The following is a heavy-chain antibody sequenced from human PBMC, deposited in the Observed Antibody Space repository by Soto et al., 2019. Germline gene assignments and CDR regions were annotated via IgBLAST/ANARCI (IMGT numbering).Heavy chain of an antibody. D-gene: IGHD2-2*02. CDR1: GFTFSSYG. J-gene: IGHJ1*01. Sequence: GGTLRISCAASGFTFSSYGMPWARQAPGKGLEWVAVISYDGSNKYYADSVKGRFTISRDNSKNTLYLQMNSLRAEDTAVYYCAKDIGHILVVPAAITCNYTHFRGHATPVTVS. CDR2: ISYDGSNK. V-gene: IGHV3-30*18. CDR3: AKDIGHILVVPAAITCNYTHF.